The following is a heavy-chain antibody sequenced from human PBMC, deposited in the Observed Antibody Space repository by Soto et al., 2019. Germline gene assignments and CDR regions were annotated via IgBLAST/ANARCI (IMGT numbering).Heavy chain of an antibody. J-gene: IGHJ6*02. CDR3: ARDREIYYGSGSYYRRYGMDV. Sequence: SQTLSLTCAISGDSVSSNSAAWNWIRQSPSRGLEWLGRTYYRSKWYNDYAVSVKSRITINPDTSKNQFSLQLNSVTPEDTAVYYCARDREIYYGSGSYYRRYGMDVWGQGTTVTVSS. CDR2: TYYRSKWYN. D-gene: IGHD3-10*01. V-gene: IGHV6-1*01. CDR1: GDSVSSNSAA.